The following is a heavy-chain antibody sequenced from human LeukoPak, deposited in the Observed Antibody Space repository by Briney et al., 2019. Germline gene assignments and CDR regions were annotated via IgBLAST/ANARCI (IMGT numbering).Heavy chain of an antibody. CDR3: ARLNWGLGASGFDY. D-gene: IGHD7-27*01. CDR1: GFTFSTYW. V-gene: IGHV3-7*01. CDR2: LRQDGSEV. J-gene: IGHJ4*02. Sequence: GGSLRLSCAASGFTFSTYWMSWVRQAPGKGLEWVANLRQDGSEVYYVDSVKGRFTTSRDNAKNSLFLQMISLRAEDTAVYYCARLNWGLGASGFDYWGQGTLVTVSS.